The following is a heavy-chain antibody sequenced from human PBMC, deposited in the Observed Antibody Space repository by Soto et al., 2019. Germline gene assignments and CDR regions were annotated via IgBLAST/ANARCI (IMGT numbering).Heavy chain of an antibody. D-gene: IGHD6-19*01. V-gene: IGHV5-51*01. CDR3: ARLIAVSGGYFDY. CDR2: ICPGDSDT. CDR1: GDSFSSYW. J-gene: IGHJ4*02. Sequence: PGESLKISCKGSGDSFSSYWIGWVRHMPGKGLEWMGSICPGDSDTTYSPSFQGQVTISADKSISSAYLQWSSLKASDTAMYYCARLIAVSGGYFDYWGQGTLVTVSS.